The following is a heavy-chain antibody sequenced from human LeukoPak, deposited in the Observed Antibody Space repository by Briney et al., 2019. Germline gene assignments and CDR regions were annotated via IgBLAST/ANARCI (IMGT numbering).Heavy chain of an antibody. J-gene: IGHJ4*02. V-gene: IGHV1-2*02. Sequence: ASVKVSCKASGYTFTGYYIHWVRQAPGQGVGWMGWINTNNGGTKYAQKFQGRVTMTRDTPISTAYMELSRLGSDDTAVYYCARDFDEVGATVLDYWGQGTLVTVSS. D-gene: IGHD1-26*01. CDR3: ARDFDEVGATVLDY. CDR2: INTNNGGT. CDR1: GYTFTGYY.